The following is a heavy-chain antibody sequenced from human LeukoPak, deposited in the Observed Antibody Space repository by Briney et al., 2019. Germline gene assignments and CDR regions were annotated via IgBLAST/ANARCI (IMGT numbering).Heavy chain of an antibody. CDR1: GGSISSSSYY. J-gene: IGHJ4*02. V-gene: IGHV4-39*07. D-gene: IGHD3-22*01. Sequence: SETLSLTCTVSGGSISSSSYYWGWIRQPPGKGLEWVGSIYYSGSTYYNPSLKSRVTISVDTSKNQFSLKLSSVTAADTAVYYCARGLSYYSDSSGPPNYWGQGTLVTVSS. CDR3: ARGLSYYSDSSGPPNY. CDR2: IYYSGST.